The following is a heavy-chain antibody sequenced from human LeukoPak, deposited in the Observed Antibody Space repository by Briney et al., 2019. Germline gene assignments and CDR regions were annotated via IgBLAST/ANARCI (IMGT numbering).Heavy chain of an antibody. V-gene: IGHV4-31*03. CDR1: GGSISSGGYY. Sequence: SETLSLTCTVSGGSISSGGYYWSWIRQHPGKGLEWIGYIYYSGSTYYNPSLKSRVTISVDTSKNQFSLKLSSVTAADTAVYYCARLRGYSYGYLVYYYGMDVWGQGTTVTVSS. D-gene: IGHD5-18*01. J-gene: IGHJ6*02. CDR3: ARLRGYSYGYLVYYYGMDV. CDR2: IYYSGST.